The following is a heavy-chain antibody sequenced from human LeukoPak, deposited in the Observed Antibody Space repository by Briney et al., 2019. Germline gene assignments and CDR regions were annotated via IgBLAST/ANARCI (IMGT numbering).Heavy chain of an antibody. CDR3: ARPSNGNYARSDY. Sequence: GGSLRLSCAASGFTFSSYNMNWVRQAPGKGLEWVSYISSSSSTIYYADPVKGRFTISRDNAKNSLYLQMNSLRAEDTAVYYCARPSNGNYARSDYWGQGTLVTVSS. CDR1: GFTFSSYN. V-gene: IGHV3-48*01. J-gene: IGHJ4*02. D-gene: IGHD1-7*01. CDR2: ISSSSSTI.